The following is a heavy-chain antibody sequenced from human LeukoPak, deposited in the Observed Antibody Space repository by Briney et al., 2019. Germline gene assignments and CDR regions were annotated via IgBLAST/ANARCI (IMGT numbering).Heavy chain of an antibody. V-gene: IGHV4-39*01. CDR1: GGSIRRSSYS. D-gene: IGHD5-24*01. J-gene: IGHJ6*02. Sequence: SETLSLTCTVSGGSIRRSSYSWGWIRQPPGKGLEWIGSIYYSGSTYYNPSLRSRVTISVDTSKNQFSLKLSSVTAADTAVYFCGSHVEMTTNYYYNGMDVWGQGTTVTVSS. CDR2: IYYSGST. CDR3: GSHVEMTTNYYYNGMDV.